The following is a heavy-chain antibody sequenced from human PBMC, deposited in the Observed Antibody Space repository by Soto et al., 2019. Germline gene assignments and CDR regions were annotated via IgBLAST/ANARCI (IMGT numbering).Heavy chain of an antibody. J-gene: IGHJ5*01. D-gene: IGHD7-27*01. CDR1: GFTFSDYY. CDR2: IRTGGSAT. Sequence: QVQLVESGGGLVKPGGSLRLSCAASGFTFSDYYMSWIRQAPGKGLEWVSYIRTGGSATSYADSVKGRFTISRDNGKNSLYLQMNSLRDEDTAVYFCASDLNWGFDSWGQGTLVTVSS. V-gene: IGHV3-11*04. CDR3: ASDLNWGFDS.